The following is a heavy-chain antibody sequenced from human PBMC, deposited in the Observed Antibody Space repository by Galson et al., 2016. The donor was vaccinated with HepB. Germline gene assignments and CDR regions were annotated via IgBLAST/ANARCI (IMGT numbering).Heavy chain of an antibody. V-gene: IGHV3-11*04. J-gene: IGHJ4*02. CDR1: GFTFGDYY. CDR2: ISTTGSNT. D-gene: IGHD5-24*01. Sequence: SLRLSCAASGFTFGDYYMTWIRQAPGKGLEWVSYISTTGSNTYYADSVKCRFTISRDNAKNSLYVQMNSLRVEDTAVYYCARDPGYITAAPFFDYWGQGTLVTVSS. CDR3: ARDPGYITAAPFFDY.